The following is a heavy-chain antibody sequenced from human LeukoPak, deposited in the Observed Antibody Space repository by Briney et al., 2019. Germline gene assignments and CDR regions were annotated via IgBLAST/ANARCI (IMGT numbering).Heavy chain of an antibody. CDR3: AHTGLKEMATIYDYFDY. V-gene: IGHV2-5*02. J-gene: IGHJ4*02. Sequence: SGPTLLKPTQTLTLTCSFSGFSLSTSGVGVGWIRQPPGKALEWLALTYWGDDKSDRLSLESKLTITKDTSKNQVVLTMTNMDPVDTATYYCAHTGLKEMATIYDYFDYWGQGTLVTVSS. D-gene: IGHD5-24*01. CDR2: TYWGDDK. CDR1: GFSLSTSGVG.